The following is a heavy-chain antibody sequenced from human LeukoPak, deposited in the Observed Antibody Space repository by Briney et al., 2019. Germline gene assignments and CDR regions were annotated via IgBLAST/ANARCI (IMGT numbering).Heavy chain of an antibody. CDR2: IWYDGSNK. D-gene: IGHD4-17*01. J-gene: IGHJ4*02. CDR3: ARDQTTVSTDLDY. V-gene: IGHV3-33*01. Sequence: PGRSLRLSSAASGFTFSSYGMHWVRQAPGKGLEWVAVIWYDGSNKYYADSVKGRFTISRDNSKNTLYLQMNSLRAEDTAVYYCARDQTTVSTDLDYWGQGTLVTVSS. CDR1: GFTFSSYG.